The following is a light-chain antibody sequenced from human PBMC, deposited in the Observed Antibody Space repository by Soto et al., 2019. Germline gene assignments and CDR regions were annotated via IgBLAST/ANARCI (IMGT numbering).Light chain of an antibody. CDR3: QQYNNCPPLT. J-gene: IGKJ4*01. CDR2: DAS. V-gene: IGKV3-15*01. CDR1: QSVSSS. Sequence: EIVMTQSPATLSVSPGDRTTLSCRASQSVSSSLAWYQQIPGQAPRLLIYDASTRATGIPARFGGSGSGTEFTLTISSLQCIDCAVYYCQQYNNCPPLTFGGGTKVELK.